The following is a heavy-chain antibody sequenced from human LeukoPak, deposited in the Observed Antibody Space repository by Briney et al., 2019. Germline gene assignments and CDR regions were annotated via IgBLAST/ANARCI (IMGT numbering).Heavy chain of an antibody. J-gene: IGHJ4*02. CDR3: AKDLPTTGDY. D-gene: IGHD1-14*01. CDR1: GFTFSSYG. CDR2: ISYDGSNK. Sequence: GGSLRLSCAASGFTFSSYGMHWVRQAPGKGLEWVAVISYDGSNKYYADSVKGRFTISRDNSKNTLYLQMNSLRAEDTAVYYCAKDLPTTGDYWGQGTLVTVSS. V-gene: IGHV3-30*18.